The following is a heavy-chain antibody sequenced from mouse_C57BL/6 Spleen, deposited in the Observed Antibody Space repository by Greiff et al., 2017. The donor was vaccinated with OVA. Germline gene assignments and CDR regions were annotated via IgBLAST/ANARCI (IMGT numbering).Heavy chain of an antibody. V-gene: IGHV1-64*01. CDR3: ARSGVGYAMDY. D-gene: IGHD1-1*01. Sequence: QVQLQQPGAELVKPGASVKLSCKASGYTFTSYWMHWVKQRPGQGLEWIGMIHPNSGSTNYNEKFKSKATLTVDKSSSTAYMQLSSLTSEDSAVYYCARSGVGYAMDYWGQGTSVTVSS. CDR1: GYTFTSYW. CDR2: IHPNSGST. J-gene: IGHJ4*01.